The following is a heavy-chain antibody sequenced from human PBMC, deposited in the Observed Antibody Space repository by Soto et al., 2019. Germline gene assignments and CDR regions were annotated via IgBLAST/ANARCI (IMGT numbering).Heavy chain of an antibody. J-gene: IGHJ4*02. V-gene: IGHV1-69*08. CDR3: ARGEGDGGSWLDY. Sequence: QVHLVQSGPEVKKPGSSVRVTCKASGDTFRRNTIAWVRQAPGQGLEWMGRIIPMVGRPNYSEKFRGRVTFTADEGANSVYMDLISLTSDDTATYYCARGEGDGGSWLDYWGQGTLVTVSS. CDR1: GDTFRRNT. CDR2: IIPMVGRP. D-gene: IGHD2-21*01.